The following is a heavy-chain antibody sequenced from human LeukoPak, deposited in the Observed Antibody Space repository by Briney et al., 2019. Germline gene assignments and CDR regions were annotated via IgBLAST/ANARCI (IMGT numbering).Heavy chain of an antibody. V-gene: IGHV4-59*01. Sequence: SETLSLTCTVSGGSISSYYWSWIRQPPGKGLEWIGYVYNSGSTNYNPSLKGRVTISIDTSKNQFSLKLSSVTAADTAVYYCAGVLYTRWDYWGQGTLVTVSS. CDR1: GGSISSYY. J-gene: IGHJ4*02. CDR2: VYNSGST. CDR3: AGVLYTRWDY. D-gene: IGHD2-15*01.